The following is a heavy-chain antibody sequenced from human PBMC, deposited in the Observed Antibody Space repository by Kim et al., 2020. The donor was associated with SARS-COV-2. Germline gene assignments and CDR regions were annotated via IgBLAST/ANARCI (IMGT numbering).Heavy chain of an antibody. J-gene: IGHJ6*02. CDR1: GFTFSSYG. CDR3: AKDQIALYGMDV. CDR2: ISYDGSNK. V-gene: IGHV3-30*18. Sequence: GGSLRLSCAASGFTFSSYGMHWVRQAPGKGLEWVAVISYDGSNKYYADSVKGRFTISRDNSKNTLYLQMNSLRAEDTAVYYCAKDQIALYGMDVWGQGTTVTVSS. D-gene: IGHD6-13*01.